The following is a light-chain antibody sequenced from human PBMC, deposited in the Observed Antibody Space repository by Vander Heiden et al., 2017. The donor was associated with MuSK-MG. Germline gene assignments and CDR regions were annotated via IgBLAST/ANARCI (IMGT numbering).Light chain of an antibody. J-gene: IGLJ3*02. Sequence: QAVLTQPSSLSASPGTSASLTCTLRNGINVGISRIYWFQQKPGSPPQFLLRYKSDSEKQQGSGVPSRFSGSKDASANAGILLISGLQAEDEAYYYCMIWHSSAWVFGGGTKLTVL. V-gene: IGLV5-45*03. CDR2: YKSDSEK. CDR3: MIWHSSAWV. CDR1: NGINVGISR.